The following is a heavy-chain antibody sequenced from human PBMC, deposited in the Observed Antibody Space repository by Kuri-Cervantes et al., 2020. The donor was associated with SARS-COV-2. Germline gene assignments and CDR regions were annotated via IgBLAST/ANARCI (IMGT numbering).Heavy chain of an antibody. V-gene: IGHV1-69*13. D-gene: IGHD4-23*01. CDR2: IIPFFGTP. CDR3: ARDVGYGGTSELDITYFDY. CDR1: GYSFSKYA. Sequence: SVKVSCKASGYSFSKYAVSWVRQAPEQGLEWMGGIIPFFGTPNYAQKFEGRVTITADESTSTAYMEMSSLRFEDTAVYFCARDVGYGGTSELDITYFDYWGQGTLVTVSS. J-gene: IGHJ4*02.